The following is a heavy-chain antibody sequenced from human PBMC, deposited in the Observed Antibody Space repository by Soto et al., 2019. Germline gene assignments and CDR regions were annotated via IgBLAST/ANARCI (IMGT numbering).Heavy chain of an antibody. Sequence: PSETLSLTCTVSGGSISSYYWSWIRQPPGKGLEWIGYIYYSGSTNYNPSLKSRVTISVDTSKNQFSLKLSSVTAADTAVYYCARDRVTQYYYYMDVWGKGTTVTVSS. D-gene: IGHD2-21*02. CDR1: GGSISSYY. CDR2: IYYSGST. V-gene: IGHV4-59*01. CDR3: ARDRVTQYYYYMDV. J-gene: IGHJ6*03.